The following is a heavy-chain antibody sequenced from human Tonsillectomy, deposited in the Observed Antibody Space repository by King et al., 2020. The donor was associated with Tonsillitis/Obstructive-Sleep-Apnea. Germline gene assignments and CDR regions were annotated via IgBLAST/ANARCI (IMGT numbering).Heavy chain of an antibody. CDR3: ARKGETAMAPYYFDY. J-gene: IGHJ4*02. CDR1: GYYCSSYW. CDR2: SYPGDSDT. Sequence: VQLVESGAEVKKPGESLKISCKGSGYYCSSYWIAWVRQMPGKGLEWMGSSYPGDSDTRYSPSFQGQVTSLADKSIRTAYLQWSSLKASDTAMYYCARKGETAMAPYYFDYWGQGTLVTVSS. D-gene: IGHD5-18*01. V-gene: IGHV5-51*01.